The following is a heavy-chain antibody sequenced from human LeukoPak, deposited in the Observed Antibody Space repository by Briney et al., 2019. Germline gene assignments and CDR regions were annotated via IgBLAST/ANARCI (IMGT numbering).Heavy chain of an antibody. D-gene: IGHD3-22*01. Sequence: GGTLRLSCAASGFTFGSYGMSWVRQAPGTGLEWVSFITTTGATTSYADSVKGRFTISRDNARDTLYMQMNGLRDEDTALYYCTIMHGYYDGRGYWVQWGQGTLVTVCS. V-gene: IGHV3-23*01. J-gene: IGHJ4*02. CDR2: ITTTGATT. CDR1: GFTFGSYG. CDR3: TIMHGYYDGRGYWVQ.